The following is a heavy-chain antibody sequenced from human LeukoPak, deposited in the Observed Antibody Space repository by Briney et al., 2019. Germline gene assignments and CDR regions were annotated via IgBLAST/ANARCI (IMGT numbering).Heavy chain of an antibody. Sequence: SETLSLTCTVSGGSISSYYWSWIRQPPGKGLEWIGYIYYSGSTNYNPSLKSRVTISVDTSKNQFSLKLSSVTAADTAVYYCARGPLVGRPRGPFDYWGQGTLVTVSS. CDR1: GGSISSYY. D-gene: IGHD3-9*01. J-gene: IGHJ4*02. CDR3: ARGPLVGRPRGPFDY. V-gene: IGHV4-59*12. CDR2: IYYSGST.